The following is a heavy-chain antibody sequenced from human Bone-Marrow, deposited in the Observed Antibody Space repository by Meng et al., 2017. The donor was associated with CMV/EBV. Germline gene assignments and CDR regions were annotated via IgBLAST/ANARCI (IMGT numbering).Heavy chain of an antibody. CDR3: AAAALKLVGYRPNQ. J-gene: IGHJ4*02. D-gene: IGHD2-15*01. V-gene: IGHV1-58*01. Sequence: SVKVSCKASGFTFTSSAVQWVRQARGQRLEWIGWIVVGSGNTNYAQKFQERVTITRDMSTSTAYMELSSLRSEDTAVYYCAAAALKLVGYRPNQWAQGTLVTVSS. CDR1: GFTFTSSA. CDR2: IVVGSGNT.